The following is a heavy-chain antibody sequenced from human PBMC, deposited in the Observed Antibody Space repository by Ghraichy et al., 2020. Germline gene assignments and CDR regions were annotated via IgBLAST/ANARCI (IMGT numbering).Heavy chain of an antibody. V-gene: IGHV3-30*18. CDR1: GFTFSDYG. D-gene: IGHD3-10*01. J-gene: IGHJ3*01. CDR2: ISFTGNSK. Sequence: GGSLRLSCVASGFTFSDYGFHWVRQAPGKGLEWVAVISFTGNSKFYADSVKGRFTISRDKSKRTMYLQMNSLRADDTAVYYCAKEGGRLGEGAFDVWGQGTKVTVSS. CDR3: AKEGGRLGEGAFDV.